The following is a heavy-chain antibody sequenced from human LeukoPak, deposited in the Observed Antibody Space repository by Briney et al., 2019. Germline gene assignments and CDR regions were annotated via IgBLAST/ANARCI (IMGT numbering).Heavy chain of an antibody. V-gene: IGHV4-61*01. CDR2: IYYSGNT. CDR3: AGDSYGMDV. J-gene: IGHJ6*02. Sequence: SETLSLTCAVSGGSVSSGSYYWNWIRQPPGKGLEWIGYIYYSGNTNYNPSLKSRVTISVDTSKNQFSLNLISVTAADTAVYYCAGDSYGMDVWGQGTTVTVAS. CDR1: GGSVSSGSYY.